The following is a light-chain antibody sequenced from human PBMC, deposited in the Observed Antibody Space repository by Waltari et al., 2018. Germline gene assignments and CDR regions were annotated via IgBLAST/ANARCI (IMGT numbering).Light chain of an antibody. CDR1: SSDVGGYNY. CDR3: CSYAGSYTYV. V-gene: IGLV2-11*01. Sequence: QSALTPPRSGSGPPGQSVPISCTGTSSDVGGYNYVSWYQHHPGQAPKRMIYDVSKRPAGVPDRFSGSKSGNTASLTISGLQAEDEADYYCCSYAGSYTYVFGTGTKVTVL. J-gene: IGLJ1*01. CDR2: DVS.